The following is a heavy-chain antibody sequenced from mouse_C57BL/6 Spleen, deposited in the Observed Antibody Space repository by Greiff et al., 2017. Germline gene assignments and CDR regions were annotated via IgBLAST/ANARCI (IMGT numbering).Heavy chain of an antibody. CDR2: IYPGDGDT. J-gene: IGHJ2*01. CDR3: ARGGATDY. D-gene: IGHD3-1*01. V-gene: IGHV1-82*01. CDR1: GYAFSSSW. Sequence: QVQLQQSGPELVKPGASVKISCKASGYAFSSSWMNWVKQRPGKGLEWIGRIYPGDGDTNYNGKFKGKATLTADKSSSTAYMQLCSLTSEDSAVYFGARGGATDYWGQGTTLTVSS.